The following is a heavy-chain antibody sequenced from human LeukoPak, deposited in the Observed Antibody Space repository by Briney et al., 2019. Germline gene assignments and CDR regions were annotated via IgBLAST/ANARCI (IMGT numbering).Heavy chain of an antibody. Sequence: SETLSLTCTVSGGSISSGGYYWSWISQHPGKGLEWIGYIYYSGSTYYNPSLKSRVTISVDTSKNQFSLKLSSVTAADTAVYYCARAPERFLEWLLWSPPDAFDIWGQGTMVTVSS. CDR3: ARAPERFLEWLLWSPPDAFDI. J-gene: IGHJ3*02. CDR1: GGSISSGGYY. D-gene: IGHD3-3*01. V-gene: IGHV4-31*03. CDR2: IYYSGST.